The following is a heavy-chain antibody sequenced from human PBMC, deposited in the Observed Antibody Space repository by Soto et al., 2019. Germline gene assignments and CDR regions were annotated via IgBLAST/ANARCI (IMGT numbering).Heavy chain of an antibody. CDR2: IDWDDDK. V-gene: IGHV2-70*01. J-gene: IGHJ4*02. CDR1: GSSRSTRGVG. D-gene: IGHD3-10*01. Sequence: SGPTLGNPTRTVTLTCTFSGSSRSTRGVGVGWIRQPPGKALEWLALIDWDDDKYYTTSLKTRLTISKGTSKNQVVLTMTNMDPVDTATYYCARSSITIVRGGLYYFDYWGQGTLVTVSS. CDR3: ARSSITIVRGGLYYFDY.